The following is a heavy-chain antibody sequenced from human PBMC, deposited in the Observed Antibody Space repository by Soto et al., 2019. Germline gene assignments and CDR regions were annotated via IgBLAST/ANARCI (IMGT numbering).Heavy chain of an antibody. D-gene: IGHD6-13*01. Sequence: SETLSLTCTVSGGSISSGGYYWSWIRQHPGKGLEWIGYIYYSGSTYYNPSLKSRVTISVDTSKNQFSLKLSSVTAADTAVYYCARGGQQLVKRGPGLFDPWGQGTLVTVSS. CDR2: IYYSGST. CDR1: GGSISSGGYY. V-gene: IGHV4-31*03. CDR3: ARGGQQLVKRGPGLFDP. J-gene: IGHJ5*02.